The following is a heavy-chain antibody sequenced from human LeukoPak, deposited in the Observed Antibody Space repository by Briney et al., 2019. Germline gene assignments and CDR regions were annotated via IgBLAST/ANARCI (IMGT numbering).Heavy chain of an antibody. D-gene: IGHD6-13*01. CDR3: ARHVGIAAAGQPNWFDP. CDR1: GYSFTSYW. CDR2: IYPGDSDT. Sequence: GESLKISCKGSGYSFTSYWIGWVRQMPGKGLEWMGIIYPGDSDTRYSPSFQGQVTISADKSISTAYLQWSSLKASDTAMYYCARHVGIAAAGQPNWFDPWGQGTLVTVSS. V-gene: IGHV5-51*01. J-gene: IGHJ5*02.